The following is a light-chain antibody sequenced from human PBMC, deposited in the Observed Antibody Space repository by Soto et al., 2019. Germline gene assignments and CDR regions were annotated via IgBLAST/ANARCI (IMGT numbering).Light chain of an antibody. J-gene: IGKJ1*01. CDR3: QQYNKWPRT. CDR2: GAS. Sequence: IVMTQSPATLSVSPGERATLSCRASQSVSSDLAWYQQKPGQAPRLLIYGASTRATGIPARFSGSGSGTEFTLTISSLQSDDFAVYHCQQYNKWPRTFGQGTKVEIK. CDR1: QSVSSD. V-gene: IGKV3-15*01.